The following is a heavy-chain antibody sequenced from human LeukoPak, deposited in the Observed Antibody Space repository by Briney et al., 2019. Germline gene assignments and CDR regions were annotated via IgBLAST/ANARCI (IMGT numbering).Heavy chain of an antibody. V-gene: IGHV4-4*07. J-gene: IGHJ4*02. CDR1: GGSISSYY. CDR3: AREAGNTQYFDY. D-gene: IGHD1-1*01. CDR2: IYTSGST. Sequence: SGTLSLTCTVSGGSISSYYWSWIRQPAGKGLEWIGRIYTSGSTNYNPSLKSRVTMSVDTSKNQFSLKLSSVTAADTAMYYCAREAGNTQYFDYWGQGTLVTVSS.